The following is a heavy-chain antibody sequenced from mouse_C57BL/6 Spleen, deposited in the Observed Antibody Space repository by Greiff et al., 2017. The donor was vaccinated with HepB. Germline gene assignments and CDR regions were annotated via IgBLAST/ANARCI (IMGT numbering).Heavy chain of an antibody. D-gene: IGHD1-1*01. Sequence: EVKLVESGGGLVKPGGSLKLSCAASGFTFSSYAMSWVRQTPEKRLEWVATISDGGSYTYYPDNVKGRFTISRDNAKNNLYLQMSHLKSEDTAMYYCARDDYGSNYFDYWGQGTTLTVSS. CDR3: ARDDYGSNYFDY. V-gene: IGHV5-4*01. CDR2: ISDGGSYT. CDR1: GFTFSSYA. J-gene: IGHJ2*01.